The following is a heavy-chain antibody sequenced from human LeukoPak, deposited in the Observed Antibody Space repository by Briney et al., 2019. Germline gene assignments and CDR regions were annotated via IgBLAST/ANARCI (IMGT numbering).Heavy chain of an antibody. V-gene: IGHV3-53*01. J-gene: IGHJ5*02. Sequence: GGSLRLSCAASGFTVSSNYMSWVRQAPGRGLEWVSVIYSGGSTYYADSVKGRFTISRDNAKNTLYLQMNSLRAEDTAVYYCARLYGSGSLPWFDPWGQGTLVTVSS. D-gene: IGHD3-10*01. CDR3: ARLYGSGSLPWFDP. CDR1: GFTVSSNY. CDR2: IYSGGST.